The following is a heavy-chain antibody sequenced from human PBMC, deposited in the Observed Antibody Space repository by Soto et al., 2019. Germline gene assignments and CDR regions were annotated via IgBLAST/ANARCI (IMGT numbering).Heavy chain of an antibody. D-gene: IGHD5-18*01. CDR1: VGSISSHDST. V-gene: IGHV4-30-4*01. CDR2: ITYSGAT. J-gene: IGHJ6*02. CDR3: AYKRGYGYAVDV. Sequence: PPETLSLTCSVSVGSISSHDSTWGWLPQPPGKGLEWIGCITYSGATYYGPSPTSRVTISADTSKNQFSLNLSPVTAADTAVYFCAYKRGYGYAVDVWGQGNRVTVSS.